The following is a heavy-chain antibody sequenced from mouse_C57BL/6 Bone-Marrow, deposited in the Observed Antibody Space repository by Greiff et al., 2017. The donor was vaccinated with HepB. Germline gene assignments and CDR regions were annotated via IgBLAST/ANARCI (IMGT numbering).Heavy chain of an antibody. CDR2: IYPGSGST. V-gene: IGHV1-55*01. J-gene: IGHJ4*01. CDR1: GYTFTSYW. CDR3: ARDYYCSNYAMDY. Sequence: QVQLQQPGAELVKPGASVKMSCKASGYTFTSYWITWVKQRPGQGLEWIGDIYPGSGSTNYNEKFKSKATLTVDTSSSTAYMQLSSLTSEDSAVYYCARDYYCSNYAMDYWGQGTSVTVSS. D-gene: IGHD1-1*01.